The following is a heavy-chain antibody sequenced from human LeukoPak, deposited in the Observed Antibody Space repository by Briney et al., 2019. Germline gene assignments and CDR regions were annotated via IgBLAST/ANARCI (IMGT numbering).Heavy chain of an antibody. CDR1: GGSFSGYY. D-gene: IGHD2-2*01. CDR3: AMGVVPAAIAPSGWFDP. Sequence: SETLSLTCAVYGGSFSGYYWSWIRQPPGKGLEWIGEINHSGSTNYNPSLKSRVTISVDTSKDQFSLKLSSVTAADTAVYYCAMGVVPAAIAPSGWFDPWGQGTLVTVSS. CDR2: INHSGST. V-gene: IGHV4-34*01. J-gene: IGHJ5*02.